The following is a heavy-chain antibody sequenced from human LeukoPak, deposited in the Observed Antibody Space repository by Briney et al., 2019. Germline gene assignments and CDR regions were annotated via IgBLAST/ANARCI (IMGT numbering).Heavy chain of an antibody. Sequence: GGSLRLSCAASGFTFSRYTMNWVRQAPGKGLEWVSCISSSSTYIYYADSVKGRFTISRDKAENSLYLQMNSLRAEDMALYYCAKGGEYYYDSSGYFDYWGQGTLVTVSS. V-gene: IGHV3-21*04. D-gene: IGHD3-22*01. J-gene: IGHJ4*02. CDR2: ISSSSTYI. CDR3: AKGGEYYYDSSGYFDY. CDR1: GFTFSRYT.